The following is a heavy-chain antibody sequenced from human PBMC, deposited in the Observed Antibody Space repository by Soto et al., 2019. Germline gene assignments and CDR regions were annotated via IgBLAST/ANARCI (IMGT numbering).Heavy chain of an antibody. D-gene: IGHD2-15*01. Sequence: QVQLVQPGAEVKTPGASVKVSCKASGYTLTTYYMHWVRQAPGQGLEWMGIINPSADTTSYAQKFQGRVTMTRDTSTSTVYMELTSLRSEDTAVYSCARAGLCSGAGCHGSNDYWGQGTLVTVSS. CDR1: GYTLTTYY. J-gene: IGHJ4*02. CDR3: ARAGLCSGAGCHGSNDY. V-gene: IGHV1-46*03. CDR2: INPSADTT.